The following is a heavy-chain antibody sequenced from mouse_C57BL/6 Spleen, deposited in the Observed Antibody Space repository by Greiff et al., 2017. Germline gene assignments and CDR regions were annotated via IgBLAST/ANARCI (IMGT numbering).Heavy chain of an antibody. CDR3: AFFYYYGSSRMDY. V-gene: IGHV1-18*01. CDR1: GYTFTDYN. Sequence: EVHLVESGPELVKPGASVKIPCKASGYTFTDYNMDWVKQSHGKSLEWIGDINPNNGGTIYNQKFKGKATLTVDKSSSTAYMELRSLTSEDTAVYYCAFFYYYGSSRMDYWGQGTSVTVSS. D-gene: IGHD1-1*01. CDR2: INPNNGGT. J-gene: IGHJ4*01.